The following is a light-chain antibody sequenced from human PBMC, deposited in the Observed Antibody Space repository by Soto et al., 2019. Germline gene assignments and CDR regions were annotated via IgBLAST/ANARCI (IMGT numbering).Light chain of an antibody. V-gene: IGLV1-44*01. CDR1: SSNIASNT. CDR2: SND. CDR3: ASWDDSLNGHV. Sequence: VLTQPPSASGTPGQRVTVSCSGSSSNIASNTVNWYQQLPGTAPKLLIYSNDQRPSGVPDRFSASKSGTSASLAISGLQSEDEADYYCASWDDSLNGHVFGTGTKVTVL. J-gene: IGLJ1*01.